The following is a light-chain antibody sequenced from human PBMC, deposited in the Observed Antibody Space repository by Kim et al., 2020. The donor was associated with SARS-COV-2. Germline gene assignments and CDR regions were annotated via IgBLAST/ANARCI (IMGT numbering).Light chain of an antibody. CDR2: EVS. CDR1: SSDVGSYNL. Sequence: SITISCTGTSSDVGSYNLVSWYQQHPGKAPKLMIYEVSKRPSGVSNRFSGSKSGNTASLTISGLQAEDEADYYCQSYDISLRGSVFGGGTQLTVL. J-gene: IGLJ3*02. V-gene: IGLV2-23*02. CDR3: QSYDISLRGSV.